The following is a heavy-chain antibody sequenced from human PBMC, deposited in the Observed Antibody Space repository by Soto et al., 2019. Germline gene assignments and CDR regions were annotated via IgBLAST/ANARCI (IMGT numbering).Heavy chain of an antibody. CDR1: GFTFSGYS. V-gene: IGHV3-7*01. Sequence: EVQLVESGGGLVQPGGSLRLSCAASGFTFSGYSMSWVRQAPGKGLEWVANIKQDGSEKYYVDSVKGRFTISRDNAKNSLYLQMNSLRADDTAVYYCARQRGCDYWGQGTLVTVS. CDR2: IKQDGSEK. D-gene: IGHD1-1*01. J-gene: IGHJ4*02. CDR3: ARQRGCDY.